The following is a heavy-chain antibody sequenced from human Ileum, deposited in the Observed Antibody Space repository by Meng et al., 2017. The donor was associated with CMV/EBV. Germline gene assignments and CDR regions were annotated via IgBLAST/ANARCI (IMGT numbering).Heavy chain of an antibody. Sequence: TFSNYAISWMRQAPGQGLEWMGGIIPILGTANYAPKFQGRLTITADKSTTTAYMELSSLRSEDTAVYHCARDRYYDSSGYYFESAYWGEGTLVTVSS. CDR1: TFSNYA. J-gene: IGHJ4*02. CDR2: IIPILGTA. CDR3: ARDRYYDSSGYYFESAY. V-gene: IGHV1-69*06. D-gene: IGHD3-22*01.